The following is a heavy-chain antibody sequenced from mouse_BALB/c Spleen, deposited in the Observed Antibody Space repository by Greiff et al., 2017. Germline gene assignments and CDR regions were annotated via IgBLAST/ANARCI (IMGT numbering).Heavy chain of an antibody. J-gene: IGHJ3*01. CDR1: GYTFTEYT. D-gene: IGHD1-2*01. V-gene: IGHV1-22*01. CDR2: INPNNGGT. Sequence: EVQLVESGPELVKPGASVKMSCKASGYTFTEYTMHWVKQSHGKSLEWSGGINPNNGGTSYNQKFKGKATLTVDKSSSTAYMELRSLTSEDSAVYYCARPENSLLRPWFAYWGQGTLVTVSA. CDR3: ARPENSLLRPWFAY.